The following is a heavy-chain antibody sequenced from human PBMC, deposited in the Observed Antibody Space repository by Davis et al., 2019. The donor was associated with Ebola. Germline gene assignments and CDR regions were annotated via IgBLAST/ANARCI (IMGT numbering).Heavy chain of an antibody. CDR1: GISFDDYA. Sequence: PGGSLRLSCAASGISFDDYAMHWVRQAPGKGLEWVSGISWNSGSIDYADSVKGRFTISRDNAKNSLYLQMNSLRAEDTALYYCAKDSVVVVPAAILYYGMDVWGKGTTVTVSS. CDR2: ISWNSGSI. D-gene: IGHD2-2*01. J-gene: IGHJ6*04. CDR3: AKDSVVVVPAAILYYGMDV. V-gene: IGHV3-9*01.